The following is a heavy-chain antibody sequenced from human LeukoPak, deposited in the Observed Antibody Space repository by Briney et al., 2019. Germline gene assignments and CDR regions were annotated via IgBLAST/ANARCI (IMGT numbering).Heavy chain of an antibody. J-gene: IGHJ6*03. CDR2: IYYSGST. CDR3: ASGGLPAAGMDV. CDR1: GGSISSGGYY. D-gene: IGHD2-2*01. V-gene: IGHV4-31*03. Sequence: PSQTLSLTCTVSGGSISSGGYYWSWLRQHPGEGLEWIGYIYYSGSTYYNPSLKSRVTISVDTSKNQFSLKLSSVTAADTAVYYCASGGLPAAGMDVWGKGTTVTVSS.